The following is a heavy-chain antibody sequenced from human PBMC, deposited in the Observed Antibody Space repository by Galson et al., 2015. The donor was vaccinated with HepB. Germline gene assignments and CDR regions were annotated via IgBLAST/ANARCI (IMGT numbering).Heavy chain of an antibody. J-gene: IGHJ6*02. D-gene: IGHD5-12*01. CDR1: GGTFSSYA. CDR3: ARADIVATIPGRAYYYYGMDV. Sequence: SVKVSCKASGGTFSSYAISWVRQAPGQGLEWMGGIIPIFGTANYAQKFQGRVTITADESTSTAYMELSSLRSEDTAVYYCARADIVATIPGRAYYYYGMDVWGQGTTVTVSS. V-gene: IGHV1-69*13. CDR2: IIPIFGTA.